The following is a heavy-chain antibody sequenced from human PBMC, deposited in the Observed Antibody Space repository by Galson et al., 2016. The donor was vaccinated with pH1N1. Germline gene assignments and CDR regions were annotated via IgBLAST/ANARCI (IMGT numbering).Heavy chain of an antibody. CDR1: GFTFGTYG. D-gene: IGHD2-2*02. V-gene: IGHV3-23*01. CDR3: AKDLCSGASCYTVWEVRDFDY. CDR2: ISRADDT. J-gene: IGHJ4*02. Sequence: SLRLSCAASGFTFGTYGMSWVRQAPGKGLEWVSSISRADDTYYADPVKGRFTISRDNSKNSLFLQMSNLRADDTALYYCAKDLCSGASCYTVWEVRDFDYWGPGTLVTVSS.